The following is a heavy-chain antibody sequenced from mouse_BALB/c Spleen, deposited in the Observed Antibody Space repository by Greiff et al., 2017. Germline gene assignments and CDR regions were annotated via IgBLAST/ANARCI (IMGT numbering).Heavy chain of an antibody. CDR3: ARGGNYEGFAY. Sequence: DVKLVESGGGLVKPGGSLKLSCAASGFTFSSYAMSWVRQTPEKRLEWVASISSGGSTYYPDSVKGRFTISRDNARNILYLQMSSLRSEDTAMYYCARGGNYEGFAYWGQGTLVTVSA. D-gene: IGHD2-1*01. CDR2: ISSGGST. J-gene: IGHJ3*01. V-gene: IGHV5-6-5*01. CDR1: GFTFSSYA.